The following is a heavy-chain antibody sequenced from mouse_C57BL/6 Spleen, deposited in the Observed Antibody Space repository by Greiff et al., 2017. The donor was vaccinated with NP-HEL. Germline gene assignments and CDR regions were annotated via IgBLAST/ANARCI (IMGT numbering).Heavy chain of an antibody. CDR3: ARYGGTTVDY. CDR1: GYTFTSYT. J-gene: IGHJ2*01. CDR2: INPSSGYT. Sequence: QVQLQQSGAELARPGASVKMSCKASGYTFTSYTMHWVKQRPGQGLEWIGYINPSSGYTKYNQKFKDKATLTADKSYSTAYMQLSSLTSEDAAVYYCARYGGTTVDYWGQGTTLTVSS. D-gene: IGHD1-1*01. V-gene: IGHV1-4*01.